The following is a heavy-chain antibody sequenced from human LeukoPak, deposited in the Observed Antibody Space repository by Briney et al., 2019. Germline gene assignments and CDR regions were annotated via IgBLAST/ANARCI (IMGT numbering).Heavy chain of an antibody. CDR1: GFTFSSFS. CDR2: ISRSSTYI. CDR3: AREVTTFFDY. V-gene: IGHV3-21*01. Sequence: PGGSLRLSCAASGFTFSSFSLNWVRQAPGKGLEWVSSISRSSTYIHYADSVKGRFTISRDNAKNSLYLQMNSLRAEDTAVYYCAREVTTFFDYWGQGTLVTVSS. J-gene: IGHJ4*02. D-gene: IGHD4-17*01.